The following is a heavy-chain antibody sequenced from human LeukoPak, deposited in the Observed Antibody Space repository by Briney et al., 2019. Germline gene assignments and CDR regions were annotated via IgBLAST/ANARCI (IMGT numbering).Heavy chain of an antibody. CDR2: INSDGTTT. CDR1: GFTFSTYW. Sequence: GGSLRLSCAASGFTFSTYWLHWVRHAPGKGPAWVSRINSDGTTTTYADSVKGRFTISRDNAKNTLYLQMNTLRAEDTAVYYCARELPFDYWGQGTLVTVSS. CDR3: ARELPFDY. J-gene: IGHJ4*02. V-gene: IGHV3-74*01.